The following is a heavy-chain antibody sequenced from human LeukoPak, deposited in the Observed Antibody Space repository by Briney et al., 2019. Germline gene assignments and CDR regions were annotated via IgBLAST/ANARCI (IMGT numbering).Heavy chain of an antibody. V-gene: IGHV3-30*02. CDR2: IHFDGSPK. CDR1: GFTFSSYG. D-gene: IGHD2-2*03. CDR3: AKDQCTRASCDGYPGH. Sequence: GGSLAKYGAASGFTFSSYGMHWVRQAPGKGLEWVAFIHFDGSPKYSGDSVKGRFTVSRDNSKNTLYLQMNSLRPEDTAVYYCAKDQCTRASCDGYPGHWGQGTLVTVSS. J-gene: IGHJ4*02.